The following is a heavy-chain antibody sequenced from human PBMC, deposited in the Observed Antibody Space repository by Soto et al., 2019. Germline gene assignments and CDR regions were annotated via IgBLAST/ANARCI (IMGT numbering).Heavy chain of an antibody. CDR1: GFSLTTSGVG. V-gene: IGHV2-5*02. CDR2: IYWDDDK. D-gene: IGHD3-3*01. CDR3: AHRVLRTVFGLVTTTVIYFDF. J-gene: IGHJ4*02. Sequence: QITLNESGPTQVKPRQTLTLTCTFSGFSLTTSGVGVGWIRQSPGKAPEWLALIYWDDDKRYSPSLKSRLTITKDTSKHPVVLTMADLDPADTATYFCAHRVLRTVFGLVTTTVIYFDFWGQGTPVAVSS.